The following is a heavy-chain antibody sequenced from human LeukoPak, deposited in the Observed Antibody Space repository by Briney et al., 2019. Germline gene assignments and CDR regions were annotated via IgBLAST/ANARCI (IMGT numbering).Heavy chain of an antibody. CDR1: GFTFSSYW. V-gene: IGHV3-7*03. Sequence: GGSLRLSCASSGFTFSSYWMNWARQAPGKGLEWVASINHNGNVNYYVDSVKGRFTISRDNAKNSLYLQMSNLRAEDTAVYFCARGGGLDVWGQGATVTVSS. J-gene: IGHJ6*02. CDR3: ARGGGLDV. CDR2: INHNGNVN. D-gene: IGHD3-16*01.